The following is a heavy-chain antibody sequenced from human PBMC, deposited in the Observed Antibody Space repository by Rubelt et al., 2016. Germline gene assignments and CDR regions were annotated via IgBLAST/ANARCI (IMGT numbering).Heavy chain of an antibody. CDR3: MGGNSPRVYFDY. J-gene: IGHJ4*02. Sequence: EVQLVESGGSLIQPGGSLRLSCAASGFTVSSNHMSWVRQAPGNGLEWVSVIYSGGSTYYAASVKGRFTISRDNSKNTLYLQMSGLRAEETAVDYCMGGNSPRVYFDYWGQGTLVTVSS. D-gene: IGHD4-23*01. V-gene: IGHV3-53*01. CDR2: IYSGGST. CDR1: GFTVSSNH.